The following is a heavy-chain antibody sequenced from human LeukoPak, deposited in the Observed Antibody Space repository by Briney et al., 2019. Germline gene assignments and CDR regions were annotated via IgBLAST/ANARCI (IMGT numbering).Heavy chain of an antibody. J-gene: IGHJ4*02. Sequence: ASVTVSCKASGYTFTSYYMHWVRQAPGQGLEWMGIINPRRGSTSYAQKFQGRVTMTRATSTSTVYMELSSLRSEDTAVYYCARSNNYYESSGYYAKTRRDFDYWGQGTLVTVSS. V-gene: IGHV1-46*01. CDR2: INPRRGST. D-gene: IGHD3-22*01. CDR1: GYTFTSYY. CDR3: ARSNNYYESSGYYAKTRRDFDY.